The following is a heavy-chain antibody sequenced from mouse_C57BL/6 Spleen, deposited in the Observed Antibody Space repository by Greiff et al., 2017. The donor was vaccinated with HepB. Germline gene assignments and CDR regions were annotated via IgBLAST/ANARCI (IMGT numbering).Heavy chain of an antibody. CDR2: ISDGGSYT. CDR1: GFTFSSYA. J-gene: IGHJ4*01. Sequence: DVQLVESGGGLVKPGGSLKLSCAASGFTFSSYAMSWVRQTPEKRLEWVATISDGGSYTYYPDNVKGRFTISRDNAKNNLYLQMRHLKSEDTAMYYCARESYYYGSSYDYAMDYLGQGTSVTVSS. D-gene: IGHD1-1*01. V-gene: IGHV5-4*01. CDR3: ARESYYYGSSYDYAMDY.